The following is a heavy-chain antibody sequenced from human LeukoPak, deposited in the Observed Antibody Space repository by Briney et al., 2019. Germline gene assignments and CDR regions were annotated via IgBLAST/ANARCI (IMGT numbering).Heavy chain of an antibody. CDR1: GYTFTSYY. D-gene: IGHD3-3*01. CDR2: INPSGGST. Sequence: ASVKVSCKASGYTFTSYYMHWVRQAPGQGLEWMGIINPSGGSTSYTQKFQGRVTMTRDTSTSTVYMELSSLRSEDTAVYYCAREGFPPKISDFWSGLGPYYYYGMNVWGQGTTVTVSS. CDR3: AREGFPPKISDFWSGLGPYYYYGMNV. V-gene: IGHV1-46*01. J-gene: IGHJ6*02.